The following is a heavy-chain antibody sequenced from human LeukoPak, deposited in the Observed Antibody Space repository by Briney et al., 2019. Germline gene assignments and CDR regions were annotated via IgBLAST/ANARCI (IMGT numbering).Heavy chain of an antibody. J-gene: IGHJ4*02. CDR3: AKDLRQWRGTLDY. V-gene: IGHV3-30*18. D-gene: IGHD6-19*01. CDR1: GFTFSSYG. Sequence: PGGSLRLSCAASGFTFSSYGMHWVRQAPDKGLEWMAVMVDDGSEKYYADSVKGRFTISRDNSKNTLYLQMNSLRAEDTAVYYCAKDLRQWRGTLDYWGQGTLVTVSS. CDR2: MVDDGSEK.